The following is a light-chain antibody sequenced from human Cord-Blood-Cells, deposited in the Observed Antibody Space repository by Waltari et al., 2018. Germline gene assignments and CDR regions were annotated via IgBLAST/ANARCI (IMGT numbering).Light chain of an antibody. Sequence: QSVLTQPPSASGTPGQRVTISCSGSSSNLGSNYVYWHQQLPGTAPKLHIYRNNQRPAGVPDRFSGSKSGTSASLAISGLRSEDEADYYCAAWDDSLSGHVVFGGGTKLTVL. CDR2: RNN. J-gene: IGLJ2*01. CDR1: SSNLGSNY. V-gene: IGLV1-47*01. CDR3: AAWDDSLSGHVV.